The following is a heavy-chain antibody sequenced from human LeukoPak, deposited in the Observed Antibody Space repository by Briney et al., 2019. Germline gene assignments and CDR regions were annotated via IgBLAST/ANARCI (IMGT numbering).Heavy chain of an antibody. J-gene: IGHJ4*02. CDR3: ARAYCGGDCGFDY. Sequence: GGSLRLSCAASGFTFSSYAMYWVRQAPGKGLEWVAVISYDGSNKYYADSVKGRFTISRDNSKNTLYLQMNSLRAEDTAVYYCARAYCGGDCGFDYWGQGTLVTVSS. V-gene: IGHV3-30-3*01. D-gene: IGHD2-21*02. CDR1: GFTFSSYA. CDR2: ISYDGSNK.